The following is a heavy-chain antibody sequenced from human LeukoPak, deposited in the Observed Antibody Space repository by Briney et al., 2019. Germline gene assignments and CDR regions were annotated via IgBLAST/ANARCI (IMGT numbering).Heavy chain of an antibody. J-gene: IGHJ6*03. CDR1: GGSFSGYY. D-gene: IGHD3-16*02. V-gene: IGHV4-34*01. CDR2: INHSGST. Sequence: SETLSLTCAVYGGSFSGYYWSWIRQPPGKGLEWIGEINHSGSTNYNPSLKGRVTISVDTSKNQFSLKLSSVTAADTAVYYCARGVRRSFSMDVWGKGTTVTVSS. CDR3: ARGVRRSFSMDV.